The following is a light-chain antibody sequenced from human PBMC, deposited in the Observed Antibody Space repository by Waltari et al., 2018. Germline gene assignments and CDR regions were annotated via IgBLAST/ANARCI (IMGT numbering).Light chain of an antibody. CDR2: GAS. CDR1: QGISSD. J-gene: IGKJ1*01. CDR3: QQSKIWPA. V-gene: IGKV3-15*01. Sequence: EIVMTQSPATLSVSPGERATLSCRASQGISSDLAWYQQKPGQAPRLLIFGASTRATGVPARFSGSGSGTDFTLTISSLQSEDFGVYYCQQSKIWPAFGQGTKVEIK.